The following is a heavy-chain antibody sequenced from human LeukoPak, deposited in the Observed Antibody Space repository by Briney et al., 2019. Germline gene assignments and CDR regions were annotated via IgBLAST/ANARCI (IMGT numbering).Heavy chain of an antibody. CDR1: EFTFSSYW. V-gene: IGHV3-74*01. CDR2: TNTDGSST. Sequence: GGSLRLSCAAPEFTFSSYWMHWVRQAPGKGLVWVARTNTDGSSTSCADSVKGRFTISRDNAKNTLYLQMTSLRAEDTAGYYCARASDYGDYTNFDYWGQGTLVTVSS. CDR3: ARASDYGDYTNFDY. J-gene: IGHJ4*02. D-gene: IGHD4-17*01.